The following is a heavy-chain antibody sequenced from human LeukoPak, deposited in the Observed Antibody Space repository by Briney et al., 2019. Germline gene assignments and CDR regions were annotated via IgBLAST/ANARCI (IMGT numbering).Heavy chain of an antibody. CDR3: ATTYYYDSSGYYQH. Sequence: SETLSLTCTVPGSSISSSSYYWGWIRQPPGKGLEWIGSIYYSGSTYYNPSLKSRVTISVDTSKNQFSLKLSSVTAADTAVYYCATTYYYDSSGYYQHWGQGTLVTVSS. J-gene: IGHJ4*02. CDR2: IYYSGST. D-gene: IGHD3-22*01. CDR1: GSSISSSSYY. V-gene: IGHV4-39*01.